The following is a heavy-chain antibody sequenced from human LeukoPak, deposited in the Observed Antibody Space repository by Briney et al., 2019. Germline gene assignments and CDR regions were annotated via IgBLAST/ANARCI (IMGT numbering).Heavy chain of an antibody. CDR1: GFTFSTYA. J-gene: IGHJ4*02. CDR2: ISGTGGST. Sequence: GGSLRLSCAASGFTFSTYAMTWVRQAPGKGLEWVSLISGTGGSTYYADSVKGRFTISRDNSKNTLYLQMNSLRAEDTAVYYCAKSGYNRFDYWGQGILVTVSS. D-gene: IGHD5-24*01. V-gene: IGHV3-23*01. CDR3: AKSGYNRFDY.